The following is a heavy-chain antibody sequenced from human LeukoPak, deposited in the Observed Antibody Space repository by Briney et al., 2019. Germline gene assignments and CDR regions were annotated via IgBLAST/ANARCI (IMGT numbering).Heavy chain of an antibody. J-gene: IGHJ5*02. Sequence: SETLSLTCTVSGGSISSHYWSWIRQPPGKGLEWIGYIYYSGSTKYNPSLKSRVSISVDTSESQFSLKLSSVTAADTAVYYCARLYDSSGYTNWLDPWGQGTLVTVSS. V-gene: IGHV4-59*11. CDR1: GGSISSHY. CDR3: ARLYDSSGYTNWLDP. D-gene: IGHD3-22*01. CDR2: IYYSGST.